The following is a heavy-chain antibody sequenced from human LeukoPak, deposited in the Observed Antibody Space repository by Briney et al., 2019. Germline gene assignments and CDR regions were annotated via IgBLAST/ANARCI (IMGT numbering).Heavy chain of an antibody. CDR2: IRFDGSET. Sequence: GGSLRLSCVASGFSFNEYGIHWVRQAPGKGLEWVAFIRFDGSETDHADSVKGRFIISRDNSKNALYLQMNSLTVEDTAVYYCAKDQRPYTFDHRSYFDSWGQGILVTVSS. CDR1: GFSFNEYG. D-gene: IGHD3-16*01. V-gene: IGHV3-30*02. J-gene: IGHJ4*02. CDR3: AKDQRPYTFDHRSYFDS.